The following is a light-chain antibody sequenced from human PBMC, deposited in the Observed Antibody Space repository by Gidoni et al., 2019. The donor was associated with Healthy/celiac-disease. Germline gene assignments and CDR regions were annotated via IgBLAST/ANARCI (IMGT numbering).Light chain of an antibody. V-gene: IGLV3-19*01. CDR1: SLRSYY. J-gene: IGLJ2*01. Sequence: SSELTQDPDVSVALGQTVRITCQGDSLRSYYASWYQQKPGQAPVLVIYGKNNRPSGIPDRFSGSSSGNTASLTITGAQAEEEADYYCNSRDSSGNHPFGGGTKLTVL. CDR3: NSRDSSGNHP. CDR2: GKN.